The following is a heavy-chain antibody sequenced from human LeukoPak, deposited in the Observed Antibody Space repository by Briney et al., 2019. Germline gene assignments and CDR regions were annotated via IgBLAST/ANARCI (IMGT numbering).Heavy chain of an antibody. J-gene: IGHJ4*02. CDR2: INPSGGST. Sequence: GASVKVSCKASGYTFTSYYMHWVRQAPGQGLEWMGIINPSGGSTSYAQKFQGRVTMTRDTSTSTVYMELSSLRSEDTAVYYCAKDPTYSSGWYVYFDYWGQGTLVTVSS. CDR3: AKDPTYSSGWYVYFDY. D-gene: IGHD6-19*01. V-gene: IGHV1-46*01. CDR1: GYTFTSYY.